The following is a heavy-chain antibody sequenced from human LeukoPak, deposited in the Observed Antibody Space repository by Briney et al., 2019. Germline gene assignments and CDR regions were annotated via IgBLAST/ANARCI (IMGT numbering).Heavy chain of an antibody. V-gene: IGHV1-69*13. D-gene: IGHD4-17*01. CDR1: GGTFSSYA. Sequence: ASVTVSCKASGGTFSSYAISWVRQAPGQGLEWMGGIIPIFGTANYAQKFQGRVTITADESTSTAYMELSSLRSEDTAVYYCASGTGDYGDYGGGTFDYRGQGTLVTVSS. J-gene: IGHJ4*02. CDR2: IIPIFGTA. CDR3: ASGTGDYGDYGGGTFDY.